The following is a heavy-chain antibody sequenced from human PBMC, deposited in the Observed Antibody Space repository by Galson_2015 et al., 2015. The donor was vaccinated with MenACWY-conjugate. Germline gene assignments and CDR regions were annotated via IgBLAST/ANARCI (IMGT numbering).Heavy chain of an antibody. Sequence: ETLSLTCTVSGGSLSSSYWSWIRQPPGTGLEWIGYKYFSGSTNYNPSLKSRVTISVDTSKNQFSLKLSSVTAADTAVYYCARVIGYCSGGSCYGQFDPWGQGTLVTVSS. CDR3: ARVIGYCSGGSCYGQFDP. D-gene: IGHD2-15*01. CDR1: GGSLSSSY. CDR2: KYFSGST. V-gene: IGHV4-59*01. J-gene: IGHJ5*02.